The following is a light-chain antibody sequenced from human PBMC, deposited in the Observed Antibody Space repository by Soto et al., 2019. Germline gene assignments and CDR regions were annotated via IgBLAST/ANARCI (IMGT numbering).Light chain of an antibody. CDR3: QQYNNWPLT. J-gene: IGKJ4*01. Sequence: EIVMTQSPATLSVSPGERATLSCRASQSVNSNLAWYQQKPGQAPRLLIYGTSTRASGIPARFSGSGSGTEFTLTISRLQSEDFAGYYCQQYNNWPLTFGGGTKVEIK. CDR2: GTS. V-gene: IGKV3-15*01. CDR1: QSVNSN.